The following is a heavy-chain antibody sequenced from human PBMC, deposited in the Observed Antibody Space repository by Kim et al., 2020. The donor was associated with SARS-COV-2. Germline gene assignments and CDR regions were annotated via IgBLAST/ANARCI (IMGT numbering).Heavy chain of an antibody. CDR3: AREGGNTGYYSIDP. Sequence: YVDSVQGPITISRDNSNNTLYLQKNTLRAEDTAVYYCAREGGNTGYYSIDPWGQGTLVTVSS. J-gene: IGHJ5*01. V-gene: IGHV3-33*01. D-gene: IGHD3-22*01.